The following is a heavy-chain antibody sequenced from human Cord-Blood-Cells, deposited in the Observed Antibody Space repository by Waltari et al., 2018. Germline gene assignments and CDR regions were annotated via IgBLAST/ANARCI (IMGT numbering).Heavy chain of an antibody. V-gene: IGHV4-30-4*01. J-gene: IGHJ4*02. CDR2: IYYSGST. Sequence: QVQLQESGPGLVKPSQNLSLTCTVSGGSISSGEYYWGRIRQPPGKGLAWIGYIYYSGSTYYNPSLKSRVTISVDTSKNQCALKLSSVTAADTAVDYCARDHYGSGSDDYWGQGTLVTVSS. CDR3: ARDHYGSGSDDY. CDR1: GGSISSGEYY. D-gene: IGHD3-10*01.